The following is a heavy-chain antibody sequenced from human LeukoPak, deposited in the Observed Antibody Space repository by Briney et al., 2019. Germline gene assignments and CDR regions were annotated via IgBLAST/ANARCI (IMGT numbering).Heavy chain of an antibody. CDR1: GFTFSSYS. J-gene: IGHJ6*02. V-gene: IGHV3-21*01. CDR3: ARARFRIAAAGDYYYYGMDV. Sequence: GGSLRLSCAASGFTFSSYSMNWVRQAPGRGLEWVSYISGTSSYTTYADSVKGRFTIPRDNAKNSLYLQMNSLRGEDTAVYYCARARFRIAAAGDYYYYGMDVWGQGTTVTVSS. D-gene: IGHD6-13*01. CDR2: ISGTSSYT.